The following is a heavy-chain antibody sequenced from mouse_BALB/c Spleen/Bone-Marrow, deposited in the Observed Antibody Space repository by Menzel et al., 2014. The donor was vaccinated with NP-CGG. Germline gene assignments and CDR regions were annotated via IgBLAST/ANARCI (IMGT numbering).Heavy chain of an antibody. CDR2: INPGTGGT. Sequence: QVQLQQSGAELVRPGTSVKVSCKASGYAFTSYLIEWIKQRPGQGLEWIGVINPGTGGTNYNEKFKGRATLTADNSSSTAYMQLSSLTSDDSAVYFCARRPWFAYWGQGTLVNVSA. CDR3: ARRPWFAY. J-gene: IGHJ3*01. CDR1: GYAFTSYL. V-gene: IGHV1-54*01.